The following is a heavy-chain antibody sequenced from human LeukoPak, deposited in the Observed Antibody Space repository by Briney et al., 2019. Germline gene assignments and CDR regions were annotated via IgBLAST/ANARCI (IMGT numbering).Heavy chain of an antibody. CDR2: INPNSGGT. Sequence: ASVKVSCKASGYTFTGYYMHWVRQAPGQGLEWMGWINPNSGGTNYAQKFQGRVTMTRDTSISTAYMELSRLRSDDTDVYYCARALYYYDSSGYYDYWGQGTLVTVSS. D-gene: IGHD3-22*01. CDR3: ARALYYYDSSGYYDY. V-gene: IGHV1-2*02. J-gene: IGHJ4*02. CDR1: GYTFTGYY.